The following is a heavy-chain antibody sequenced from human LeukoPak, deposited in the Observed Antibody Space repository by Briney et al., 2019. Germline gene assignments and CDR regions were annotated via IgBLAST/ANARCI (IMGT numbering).Heavy chain of an antibody. CDR3: AREGTFDRYSGSSFDY. J-gene: IGHJ4*02. Sequence: KSGGSLRLSCAASGFTLRSYTMNWVRQAPGKGLEWVSSISSSSSYIYYADSVKGRFTISRDNAKNSLYLQMNSLRAEDTAVYYCAREGTFDRYSGSSFDYWGQGTLVTVSS. D-gene: IGHD1-26*01. CDR1: GFTLRSYT. V-gene: IGHV3-21*01. CDR2: ISSSSSYI.